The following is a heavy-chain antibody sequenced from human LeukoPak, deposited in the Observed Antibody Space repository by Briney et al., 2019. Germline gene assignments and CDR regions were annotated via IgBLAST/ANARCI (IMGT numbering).Heavy chain of an antibody. D-gene: IGHD3-22*01. CDR3: ARASGYYYGDFDY. V-gene: IGHV1-2*02. CDR2: INPNSGGT. CDR1: GYTFTGYY. Sequence: GASVKVSCKASGYTFTGYYMHWVRQAPGQGLEWMGWINPNSGGTNYAQKFQGRVTMTRDTSISTAYMELSRLRSDDTAVYYCARASGYYYGDFDYWGQGTRVTVSS. J-gene: IGHJ4*02.